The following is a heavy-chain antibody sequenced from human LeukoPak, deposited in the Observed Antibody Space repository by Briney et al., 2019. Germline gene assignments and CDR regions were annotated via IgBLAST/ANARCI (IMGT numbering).Heavy chain of an antibody. D-gene: IGHD2-15*01. CDR3: ARGYCSGGSCYWEQYFQH. Sequence: GESLKISCKGSGYRFTSYWIGWVRQMPGKGLEWMGIIYPGDSDTRYSPSFQGQVTISADKSISTAYLQWSSLKASDTAMCYCARGYCSGGSCYWEQYFQHWGQGTLVTVSS. CDR2: IYPGDSDT. V-gene: IGHV5-51*01. J-gene: IGHJ1*01. CDR1: GYRFTSYW.